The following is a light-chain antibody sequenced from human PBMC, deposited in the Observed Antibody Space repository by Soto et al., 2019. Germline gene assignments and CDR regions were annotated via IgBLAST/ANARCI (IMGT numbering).Light chain of an antibody. V-gene: IGLV2-14*01. CDR2: EVI. CDR3: SSYSITTTLV. CDR1: SRDLGTYNY. J-gene: IGLJ1*01. Sequence: QSVLTQPASVSGSPGQSITISCTGTSRDLGTYNYVSWYQQHPGKAPKLMIYEVINRPSGVSNRFSGSKSGNTASLTISGLQAEDGADYYCSSYSITTTLVFGTGTKLTVL.